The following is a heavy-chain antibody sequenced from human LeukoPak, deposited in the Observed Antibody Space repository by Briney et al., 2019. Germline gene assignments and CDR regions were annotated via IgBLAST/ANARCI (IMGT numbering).Heavy chain of an antibody. CDR2: LSGSGSTT. CDR3: AKDTRYYDSSGYYRLDY. J-gene: IGHJ4*02. CDR1: GFLFSSYA. Sequence: GFLRLSCAASGFLFSSYAMSWVRQAPGRGLEWVSSLSGSGSTTYYADSVKGRFTISRDSSKNTLYLQMNSLRAEDTAVYYCAKDTRYYDSSGYYRLDYWGQGTLVTVSS. V-gene: IGHV3-23*01. D-gene: IGHD3-22*01.